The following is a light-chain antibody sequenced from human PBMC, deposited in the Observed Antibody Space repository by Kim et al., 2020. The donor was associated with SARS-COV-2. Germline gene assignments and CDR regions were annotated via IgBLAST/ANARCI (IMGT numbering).Light chain of an antibody. CDR2: DAS. V-gene: IGKV3-11*01. Sequence: EIVLTQSPATLSLSPGERATLSCRASQSVSSHLVWYQQKPGQAPRLLIYDASNRATGIPARFSGSGSGTDFTLTISSLQPDDFATYYCQHYNGYPLTFGGGTKVDIK. J-gene: IGKJ4*01. CDR1: QSVSSH. CDR3: QHYNGYPLT.